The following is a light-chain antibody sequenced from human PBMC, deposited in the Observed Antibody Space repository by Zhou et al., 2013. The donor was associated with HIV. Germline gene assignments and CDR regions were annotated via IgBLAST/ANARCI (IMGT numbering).Light chain of an antibody. CDR1: SSNIGAGYD. J-gene: IGLJ3*02. V-gene: IGLV1-40*01. Sequence: QSVLTQPPSVSEAPGQRVTISCTGSSSNIGAGYDVHWYQQLPGTAPKLLIYGNSNRPSGVPDRFSGSKSGTSASLAITGLQAEDEADYYCQSYDSSLSVNWVFGGGTKLTVL. CDR2: GNS. CDR3: QSYDSSLSVNWV.